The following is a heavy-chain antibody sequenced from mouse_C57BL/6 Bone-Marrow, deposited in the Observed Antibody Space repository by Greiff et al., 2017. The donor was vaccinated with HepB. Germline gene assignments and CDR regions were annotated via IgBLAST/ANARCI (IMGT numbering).Heavy chain of an antibody. CDR2: IDPSDSYT. J-gene: IGHJ4*01. V-gene: IGHV1-69*01. D-gene: IGHD1-1*01. CDR1: GYTFTSYW. CDR3: ARPLYGSSYDYAMDY. Sequence: QVQLQQPGAELVMPGASVKLSCKASGYTFTSYWMHWVKQRPGQGLEWIGEIDPSDSYTNYNQKFKGKSTLTADKSSSTAYMQLSSLTSEDSAVYYCARPLYGSSYDYAMDYWGQGTSVTVSS.